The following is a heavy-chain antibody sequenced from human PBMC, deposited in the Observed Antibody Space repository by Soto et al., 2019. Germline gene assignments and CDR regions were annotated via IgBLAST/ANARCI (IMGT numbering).Heavy chain of an antibody. D-gene: IGHD5-18*01. CDR2: ISADNGNT. Sequence: GASVKVSCKATGYTFRSFGISWVRQAPGQGLEWMGRISADNGNTKYAQKFRDRVTMTTDTSTSTVYMELRNLRSDDTAVYYCAGWIQQDYYDGMDVWGQGTTVTVSS. CDR1: GYTFRSFG. CDR3: AGWIQQDYYDGMDV. J-gene: IGHJ6*02. V-gene: IGHV1-18*01.